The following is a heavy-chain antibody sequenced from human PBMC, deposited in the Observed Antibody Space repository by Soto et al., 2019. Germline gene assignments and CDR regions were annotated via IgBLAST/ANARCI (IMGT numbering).Heavy chain of an antibody. J-gene: IGHJ4*02. CDR1: GFTFRSYG. CDR2: ISYDGSNK. Sequence: QVQLVESGGGVVQPGRSLRLSCAASGFTFRSYGMHWVRQAPGKGLEWVAVISYDGSNKYYADSVKGRLTISRDNYKNTLYLQMNSLRPQYTAIYYCEKDSSNSPHRYEFYYFEYWGQGTLVPVSS. V-gene: IGHV3-30*18. D-gene: IGHD4-4*01. CDR3: EKDSSNSPHRYEFYYFEY.